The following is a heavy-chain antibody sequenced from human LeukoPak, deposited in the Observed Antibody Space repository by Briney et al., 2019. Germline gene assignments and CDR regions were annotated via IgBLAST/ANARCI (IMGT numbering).Heavy chain of an antibody. V-gene: IGHV3-11*04. CDR2: ISNSGSTI. CDR3: ARDLDSSSWYSNWYFDL. Sequence: GGSLKLSCAASGFTFSDYYMIWIRQAPGKGLEWVSYISNSGSTIYYADSVKGRFTISRDNAKNSLYLQINSLRAEDTAVYYCARDLDSSSWYSNWYFDLWGRGTLVTVSS. J-gene: IGHJ2*01. CDR1: GFTFSDYY. D-gene: IGHD6-13*01.